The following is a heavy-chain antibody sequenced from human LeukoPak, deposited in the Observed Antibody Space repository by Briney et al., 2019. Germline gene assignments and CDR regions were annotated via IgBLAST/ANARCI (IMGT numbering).Heavy chain of an antibody. J-gene: IGHJ2*01. V-gene: IGHV3-74*01. D-gene: IGHD6-19*01. CDR2: LNTDGSDT. CDR1: GFTFSAYW. Sequence: GSLRLSCAASGFTFSAYWMHWVRQAPGKGLVWVSRLNTDGSDTRYADSVQGRFTISRDNAKNTLYLQMNSLRAEDTAVYYCARSEAVAWSFDLWGRGTLVTVSS. CDR3: ARSEAVAWSFDL.